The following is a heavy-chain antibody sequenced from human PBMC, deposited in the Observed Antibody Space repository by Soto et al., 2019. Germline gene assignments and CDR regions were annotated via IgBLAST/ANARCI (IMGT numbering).Heavy chain of an antibody. CDR1: GGSISSSSYY. D-gene: IGHD2-21*01. CDR3: SRSDCRY. V-gene: IGHV4-39*07. J-gene: IGHJ4*02. Sequence: PSETLSLTCTVSGGSISSSSYYWGWIRQPPGKGLEWIGSIYYSGSTYYNPSLKSRVTISVDTSKNQFSLKLSSVTAADTAVYYCSRSDCRYWGQGTLVTVSS. CDR2: IYYSGST.